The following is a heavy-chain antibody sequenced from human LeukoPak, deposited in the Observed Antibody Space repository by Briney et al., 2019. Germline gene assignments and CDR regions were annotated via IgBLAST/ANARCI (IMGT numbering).Heavy chain of an antibody. J-gene: IGHJ6*02. D-gene: IGHD3-3*01. CDR1: GGTFSSYA. CDR3: ARDHRITIFGVGNYYYYGMDV. CDR2: IIPIFGTA. Sequence: SVKVSCKASGGTFSSYAISWVRQAPGQGLEWMGGIIPIFGTANYAQKFQGRVTITADESTNTAYMELSSLRSEDTAVYYCARDHRITIFGVGNYYYYGMDVWGQGTTVTVSS. V-gene: IGHV1-69*13.